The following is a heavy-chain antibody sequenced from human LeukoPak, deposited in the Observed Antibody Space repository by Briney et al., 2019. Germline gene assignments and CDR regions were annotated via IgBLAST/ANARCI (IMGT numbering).Heavy chain of an antibody. J-gene: IGHJ4*02. V-gene: IGHV3-7*03. CDR3: AKERFGELFPDY. CDR2: INQDGSEK. CDR1: GFTFTGHW. D-gene: IGHD3-10*01. Sequence: PGGSLRLSCAASGFTFTGHWMSWVRQPPGKGLEWVANINQDGSEKYYVDSVEGRFTISRDNAKNSLYLQMNSLRDEDMGLYYCAKERFGELFPDYWGQGTLVTVSS.